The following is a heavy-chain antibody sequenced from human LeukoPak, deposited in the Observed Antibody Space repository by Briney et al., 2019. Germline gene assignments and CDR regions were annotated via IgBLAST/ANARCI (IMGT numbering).Heavy chain of an antibody. CDR1: GFAFSTYA. CDR3: ARYSGSGYYDY. D-gene: IGHD3-3*01. Sequence: AGRSLRLSCAASGFAFSTYALSWVRQAPGKGLEWVSTLSDTTYYADSVKGRFTISRDNSKNTLYLQMGSLRAEDMAVYYCARYSGSGYYDYWGQGTPVTVSS. V-gene: IGHV3-23*01. J-gene: IGHJ4*02. CDR2: LSDTT.